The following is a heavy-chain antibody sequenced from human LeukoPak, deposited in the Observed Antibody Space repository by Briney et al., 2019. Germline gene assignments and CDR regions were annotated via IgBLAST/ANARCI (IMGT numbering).Heavy chain of an antibody. CDR1: GDSMTTYY. CDR3: GRGAAPDY. CDR2: MFHSGNT. V-gene: IGHV4-59*01. Sequence: TSETLSLTCTVSGDSMTTYYYSWVRQSPGKGLEWIGCMFHSGNTVSSPSLKTRVTMSLDTSKKQFSLKLTSVTAADTAVYYCGRGAAPDYWGQGILVAVST. J-gene: IGHJ4*02. D-gene: IGHD6-13*01.